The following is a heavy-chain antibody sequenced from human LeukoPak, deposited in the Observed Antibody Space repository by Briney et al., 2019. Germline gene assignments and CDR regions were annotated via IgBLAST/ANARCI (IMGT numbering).Heavy chain of an antibody. J-gene: IGHJ4*02. CDR2: ISGSGGST. CDR1: GFTFSTYV. Sequence: GGSLRLSCAASGFTFSTYVMSWVRQAPGKGLEWVSAISGSGGSTYYADSVKGRFTISRDNSKNTLYLQMNSLGADDTAVYYCAKGNWRYLDYWGRGTLVTVSS. CDR3: AKGNWRYLDY. D-gene: IGHD1-1*01. V-gene: IGHV3-23*01.